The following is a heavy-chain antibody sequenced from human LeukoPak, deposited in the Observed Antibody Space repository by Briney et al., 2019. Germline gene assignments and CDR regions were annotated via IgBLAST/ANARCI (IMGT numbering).Heavy chain of an antibody. CDR2: IYYSGST. J-gene: IGHJ4*02. CDR1: GGSISSYY. D-gene: IGHD3-22*01. V-gene: IGHV4-59*01. Sequence: SETLSLTCTVSGGSISSYYWSWIRQPPGKGLEWIGNIYYSGSTNSNPSLKSRVTISVDTSKNQFSLKLSSVTAADTAVYYCARAGYSYDSSGYYSFDYWGQGTLVTVSS. CDR3: ARAGYSYDSSGYYSFDY.